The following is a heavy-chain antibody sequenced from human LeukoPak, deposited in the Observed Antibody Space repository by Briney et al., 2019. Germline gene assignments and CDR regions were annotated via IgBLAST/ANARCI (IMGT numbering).Heavy chain of an antibody. CDR3: AHKPWDMTTLKFDY. CDR1: GFSLSTSGVG. CDR2: IYWDNDN. Sequence: SGPTLVNPTQTLTLTCTFSGFSLSTSGVGVGWIRQPPGKALEWLTVIYWDNDNRYSPSLKSRLTITKDTSKNQVVLTMTNMDPVDTATYYCAHKPWDMTTLKFDYWGQGTLVTVSS. D-gene: IGHD4-11*01. V-gene: IGHV2-5*02. J-gene: IGHJ4*02.